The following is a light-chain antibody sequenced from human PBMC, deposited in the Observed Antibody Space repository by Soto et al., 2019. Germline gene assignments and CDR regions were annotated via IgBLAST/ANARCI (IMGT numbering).Light chain of an antibody. CDR1: HDITSY. CDR2: DAS. J-gene: IGKJ1*01. CDR3: QQYNSYPWT. Sequence: DIQMTQSPSTLSASVGDRVTITCQASHDITSYLNWYQHKPGEAPKLLIYDASILEAGVPSRFSGSGSGTEFTLTISSLQPDNFATYFCQQYNSYPWTFGQGTKVDIK. V-gene: IGKV1-33*01.